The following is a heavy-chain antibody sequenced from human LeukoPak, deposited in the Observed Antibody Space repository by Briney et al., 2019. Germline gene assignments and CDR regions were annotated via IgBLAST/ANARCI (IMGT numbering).Heavy chain of an antibody. V-gene: IGHV3-21*01. Sequence: GGSLRLSCAASGFTFSSYSMNWVRQAPGKGLEGVSSISSSSSYIYYADSVKGRFTISRDNAKNSLYLQMNSLRAEDTAVYYCARDRLHYYDSSGYYPDAFDIWGQGTMVTVSS. CDR1: GFTFSSYS. J-gene: IGHJ3*02. CDR2: ISSSSSYI. D-gene: IGHD3-22*01. CDR3: ARDRLHYYDSSGYYPDAFDI.